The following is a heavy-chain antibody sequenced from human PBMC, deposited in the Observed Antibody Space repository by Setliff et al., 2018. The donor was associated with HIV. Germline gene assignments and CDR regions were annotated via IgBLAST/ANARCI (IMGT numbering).Heavy chain of an antibody. V-gene: IGHV4-34*01. Sequence: SETLSLTCAVYGGSFSGYYWSWIRQPPGKGLEWIGEINHSGSTNYNPSLKSRVTISVDTSKNQFSLKLSSVTAADTAVYYCARDVYHTDAFDIWGQGTMVTVSS. J-gene: IGHJ3*02. CDR3: ARDVYHTDAFDI. D-gene: IGHD3-16*01. CDR2: INHSGST. CDR1: GGSFSGYY.